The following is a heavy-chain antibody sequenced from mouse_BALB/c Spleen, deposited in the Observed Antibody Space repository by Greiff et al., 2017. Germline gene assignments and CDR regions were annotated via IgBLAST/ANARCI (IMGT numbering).Heavy chain of an antibody. J-gene: IGHJ3*01. D-gene: IGHD2-3*01. CDR3: ARSIYDGYSSWFAY. V-gene: IGHV5-12-1*01. Sequence: EVMLVESGGGLVKPGGSLKLSCAASGFAFSSYDMSWVRQTPEKRLEWVAYISSGGGSTYYPDTVKGRFTISRDNAKNTLYLQMSSLKSEDTAMYYCARSIYDGYSSWFAYWGQGTLVTVSA. CDR1: GFAFSSYD. CDR2: ISSGGGST.